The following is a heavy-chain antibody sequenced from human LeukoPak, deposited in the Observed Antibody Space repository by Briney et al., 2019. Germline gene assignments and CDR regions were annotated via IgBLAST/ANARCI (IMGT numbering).Heavy chain of an antibody. Sequence: GASVKVSCKAAGDTFSSYAISWVRQAPGQGLEWMGRIIPILGIANYAQKFQGRVTITADKSTSTAYMELSSLRSEDTAVYYCAREDDWGGTAMDSRGYFDHWGQGTLVTVSS. V-gene: IGHV1-69*10. CDR1: GDTFSSYA. J-gene: IGHJ4*02. CDR2: IIPILGIA. D-gene: IGHD5-18*01. CDR3: AREDDWGGTAMDSRGYFDH.